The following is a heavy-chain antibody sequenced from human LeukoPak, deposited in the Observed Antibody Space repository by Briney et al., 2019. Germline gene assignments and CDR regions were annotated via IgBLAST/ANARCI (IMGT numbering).Heavy chain of an antibody. D-gene: IGHD4-23*01. Sequence: ASVKVSCKASGYTFTSYAMNWVRQAPGQGLEWMGWINTNTGNPTYAQGFTGRFVFSLDTSVSTAYLQISSLRAEDTAVYYCARSGPDGGNDGTFDAFDIWGQGTMVTVSS. J-gene: IGHJ3*02. V-gene: IGHV7-4-1*02. CDR3: ARSGPDGGNDGTFDAFDI. CDR1: GYTFTSYA. CDR2: INTNTGNP.